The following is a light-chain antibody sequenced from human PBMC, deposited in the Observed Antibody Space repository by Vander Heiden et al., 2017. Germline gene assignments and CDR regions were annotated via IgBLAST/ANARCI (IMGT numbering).Light chain of an antibody. CDR1: QGISSY. Sequence: AIRMTQSPSSLSASTGDRVTITCRASQGISSYLAWYQQKPGKAAKLLIEDESTVQRGGTSRWSGSGAGREGTITISCRKEEDFATDYCQQDDSYPWTFGQGTKVEIK. CDR2: DES. J-gene: IGKJ1*01. CDR3: QQDDSYPWT. V-gene: IGKV1-8*01.